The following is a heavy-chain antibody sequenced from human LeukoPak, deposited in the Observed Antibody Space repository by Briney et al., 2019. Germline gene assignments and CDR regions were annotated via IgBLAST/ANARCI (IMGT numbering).Heavy chain of an antibody. CDR1: GDSISSNY. D-gene: IGHD2-21*02. Sequence: SETLSLTCSVSGDSISSNYWSWIRQPPGKGLEWIGYMYNSGSTNYNPSLKSRVTISVDTSKNQFSLMLSSVTAADTAVYFCARGAGRRGGDCYSSDSWGQGTLVTVSS. CDR2: MYNSGST. CDR3: ARGAGRRGGDCYSSDS. V-gene: IGHV4-59*01. J-gene: IGHJ4*02.